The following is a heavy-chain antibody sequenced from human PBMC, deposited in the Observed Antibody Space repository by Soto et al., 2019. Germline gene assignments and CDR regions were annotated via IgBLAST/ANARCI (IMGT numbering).Heavy chain of an antibody. J-gene: IGHJ4*02. Sequence: SETLSLTCTVSGGSISSDDYYWSWIRQPPGKGLEWIGYTYYSGSTDYNPSLKSRVTILVDTSKNQYSLKLSAVTAVDTAVYYCARDNMVRGLFDYWGQGTLVTVSS. CDR3: ARDNMVRGLFDY. V-gene: IGHV4-30-4*01. D-gene: IGHD3-10*01. CDR2: TYYSGST. CDR1: GGSISSDDYY.